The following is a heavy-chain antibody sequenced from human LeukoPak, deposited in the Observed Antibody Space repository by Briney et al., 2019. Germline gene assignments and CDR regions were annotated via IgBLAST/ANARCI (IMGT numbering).Heavy chain of an antibody. Sequence: GESLKISCKGSGYNFTTYWIGWVRQMPGKGLEWMGIIYPGDSDTRYSPSFQGQVTISVDKSISTAYLHWSNLKASDTAIYYCTRHRNSRAEDYWGQGTLVTVSS. D-gene: IGHD2/OR15-2a*01. CDR1: GYNFTTYW. V-gene: IGHV5-51*01. CDR3: TRHRNSRAEDY. J-gene: IGHJ4*02. CDR2: IYPGDSDT.